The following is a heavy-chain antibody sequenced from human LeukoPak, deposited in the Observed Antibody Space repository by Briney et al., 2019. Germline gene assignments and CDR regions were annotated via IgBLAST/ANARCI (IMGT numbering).Heavy chain of an antibody. V-gene: IGHV4-59*01. CDR3: ASANYYYYYMDV. CDR2: IYYSGST. CDR1: GGSISSYY. J-gene: IGHJ6*03. Sequence: SETLSLTCTVSGGSISSYYWSWIRQPPGKGLEWIGYIYYSGSTNYNPSLKSRVTISVDTSKNQFSLKLSSVTAADTAVYYCASANYYYYYMDVWGKGTTVTVSS.